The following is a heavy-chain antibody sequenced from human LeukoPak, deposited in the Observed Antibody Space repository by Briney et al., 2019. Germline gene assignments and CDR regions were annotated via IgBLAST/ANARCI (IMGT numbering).Heavy chain of an antibody. CDR1: GYSISSGYY. Sequence: SETLSLTCTVSGYSISSGYYWGWIRQPPGKGLEWIGSIYHSGSTYYNPSLKSRVTISVDTSKNQFSLKLSSVTVADTAVYYCARGLEGATGGDYWGQGTLVTVSS. CDR2: IYHSGST. V-gene: IGHV4-38-2*02. D-gene: IGHD1-26*01. J-gene: IGHJ4*02. CDR3: ARGLEGATGGDY.